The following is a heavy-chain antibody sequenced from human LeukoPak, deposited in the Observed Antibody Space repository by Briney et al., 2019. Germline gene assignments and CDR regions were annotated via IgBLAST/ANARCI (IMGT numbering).Heavy chain of an antibody. CDR1: GFTFSDHY. D-gene: IGHD4-11*01. Sequence: GGSLRLSCAAPGFTFSDHYMDWVRQAPGKGLEWVGRSRNKVISYITQYAASVKGRFTISRDDSKNSLYLQMNSLKTEDTAVYYCARPSSPYSEADYWGQGTLVTVSS. V-gene: IGHV3-72*01. CDR3: ARPSSPYSEADY. CDR2: SRNKVISYIT. J-gene: IGHJ4*02.